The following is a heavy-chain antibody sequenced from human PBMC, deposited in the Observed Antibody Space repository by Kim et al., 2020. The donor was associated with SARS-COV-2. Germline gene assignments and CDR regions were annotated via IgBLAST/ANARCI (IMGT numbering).Heavy chain of an antibody. V-gene: IGHV3-53*01. CDR1: GFTVSSNY. CDR2: IYSGGST. J-gene: IGHJ6*02. CDR3: ARDSSSGSYYGLGYYYGMDV. D-gene: IGHD3-10*01. Sequence: GGSLRLSCAASGFTVSSNYMSWVRQAPGKGLEWVSVIYSGGSTYYADSVKGRFTISRDNSKNTLYLQMNSLRAEDTAVYYCARDSSSGSYYGLGYYYGMDVWGQGTTVTVSS.